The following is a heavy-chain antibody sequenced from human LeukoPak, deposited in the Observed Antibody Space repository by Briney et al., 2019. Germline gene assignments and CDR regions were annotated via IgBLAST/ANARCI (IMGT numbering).Heavy chain of an antibody. D-gene: IGHD2-8*01. CDR1: GYTFTSYG. V-gene: IGHV1-18*01. Sequence: ASVKVSCKASGYTFTSYGISWVRQAPGQGLEWMGWISAYNGNTNYAQKLQGRVTMTTDTSTSTAYMELRSLRSDDTAVYYCARDLGYCTNGVCSYWFDPWGQGTLVTVSS. CDR3: ARDLGYCTNGVCSYWFDP. J-gene: IGHJ5*02. CDR2: ISAYNGNT.